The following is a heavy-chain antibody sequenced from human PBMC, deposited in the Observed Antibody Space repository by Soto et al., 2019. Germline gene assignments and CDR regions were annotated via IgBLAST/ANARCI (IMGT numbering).Heavy chain of an antibody. Sequence: SETLSLTCTVSGGSISSYYWSWIRQPPGKGLEWIGYIYYSGSTNYNPSLKSRVTISVDTSKNQFSLKLSSVTAADTAVYYCARMGPYSSGSHFRWFDPWGQGTLVTVSS. CDR1: GGSISSYY. D-gene: IGHD6-19*01. V-gene: IGHV4-59*01. CDR2: IYYSGST. J-gene: IGHJ5*02. CDR3: ARMGPYSSGSHFRWFDP.